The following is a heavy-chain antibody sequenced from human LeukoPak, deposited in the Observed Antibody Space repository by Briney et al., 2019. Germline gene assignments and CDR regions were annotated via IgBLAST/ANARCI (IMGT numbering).Heavy chain of an antibody. CDR1: GGSFSGYY. CDR3: ARAITGTTI. J-gene: IGHJ4*02. CDR2: INHSGST. D-gene: IGHD1-7*01. Sequence: SETLSLTCAVYGGSFSGYYWSWIRQPPGKGLEWIGEINHSGSTNYNPSLKSRVTISVGTSKNQFSLKLSSVTAADTAVYYCARAITGTTIWGQGTLVTVSS. V-gene: IGHV4-34*01.